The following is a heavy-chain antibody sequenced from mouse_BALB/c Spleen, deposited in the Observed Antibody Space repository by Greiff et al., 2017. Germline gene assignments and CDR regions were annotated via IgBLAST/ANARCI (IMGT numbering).Heavy chain of an antibody. CDR1: GYAFTNYL. Sequence: QVQLQQSGAELVRPGTSVKVSCKASGYAFTNYLIEWVKQRPGQGLEWIGVINPGSGGTNYNEKFKGKATLTADKSSSTAYMQLSSLTSDDSSVYFCARDGGAYWGQGTLVTVSA. J-gene: IGHJ3*01. D-gene: IGHD2-3*01. CDR3: ARDGGAY. CDR2: INPGSGGT. V-gene: IGHV1-54*01.